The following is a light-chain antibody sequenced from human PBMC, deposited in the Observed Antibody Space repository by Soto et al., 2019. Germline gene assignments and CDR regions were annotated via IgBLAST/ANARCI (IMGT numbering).Light chain of an antibody. V-gene: IGLV3-25*02. Sequence: SYELTQPPSVSVFPGQTARITCSGEALPKQYAYWYQQKPGQAPVLVMYKDSERPSGIPERFSGSSSGTTVTLTISGVQAEDEADYYCQSADSSGIYQVFGTGTKLTVL. J-gene: IGLJ1*01. CDR1: ALPKQY. CDR3: QSADSSGIYQV. CDR2: KDS.